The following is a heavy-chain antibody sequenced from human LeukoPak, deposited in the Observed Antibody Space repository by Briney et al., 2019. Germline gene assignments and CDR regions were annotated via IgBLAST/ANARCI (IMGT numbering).Heavy chain of an antibody. CDR1: GFTFNTYW. J-gene: IGHJ4*02. CDR2: ISSSSSYI. D-gene: IGHD2-15*01. CDR3: ARLYCSGGSCHLDY. V-gene: IGHV3-21*01. Sequence: GGSLRLSCAASGFTFNTYWMNWVRQAPGKGLEWVSSISSSSSYIYYADSVKGRFTISRDNAKNSLYLQMNSLRAEDTAVYYCARLYCSGGSCHLDYWGQGTLVTVSS.